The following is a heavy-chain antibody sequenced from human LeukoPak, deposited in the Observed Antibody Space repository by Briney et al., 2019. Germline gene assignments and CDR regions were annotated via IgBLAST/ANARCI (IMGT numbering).Heavy chain of an antibody. V-gene: IGHV4-39*07. J-gene: IGHJ4*02. D-gene: IGHD3-22*01. CDR3: ARVGDYYDSSGYY. CDR1: GGSISSSSYY. Sequence: PSETLSLTCTVSGGSISSSSYYWGWIRQPPGKGLEWIGSIYYSGSTYYNPSLKSRVTISVDTSKNQFSLKLSSVTAADTAVYYCARVGDYYDSSGYYRGQGTLVTVSS. CDR2: IYYSGST.